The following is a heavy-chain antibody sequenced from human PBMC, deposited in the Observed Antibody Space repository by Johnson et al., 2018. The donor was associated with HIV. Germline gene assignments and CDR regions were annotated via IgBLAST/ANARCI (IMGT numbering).Heavy chain of an antibody. V-gene: IGHV3-20*04. CDR1: GFTFSSYA. J-gene: IGHJ3*02. D-gene: IGHD2-21*02. CDR3: ARGRAYCGGDCYHAFDI. CDR2: ISWDGGST. Sequence: VQLVESGGGLVQPGGSLRLSCAASGFTFSSYAMHWVRQAPGKGLEWVAGISWDGGSTGYADSVKGRFTISRDNSKNSLYVQMNSLRAEDAALYYCARGRAYCGGDCYHAFDIWGQGTMVTVS.